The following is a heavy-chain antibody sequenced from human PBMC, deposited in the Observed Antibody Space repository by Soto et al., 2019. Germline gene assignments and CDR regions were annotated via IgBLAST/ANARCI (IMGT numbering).Heavy chain of an antibody. Sequence: GSLRLSCAASGFTFSSYAMSWVRQAPGKGLEWVSAISGSGGSTYYADSVKGRFTISRDNSKNTLYLQMNSLRAEDTAVYYCAKLTTVTEPYYYMDVWGKGTTVTVPS. J-gene: IGHJ6*03. CDR3: AKLTTVTEPYYYMDV. CDR1: GFTFSSYA. D-gene: IGHD4-17*01. CDR2: ISGSGGST. V-gene: IGHV3-23*01.